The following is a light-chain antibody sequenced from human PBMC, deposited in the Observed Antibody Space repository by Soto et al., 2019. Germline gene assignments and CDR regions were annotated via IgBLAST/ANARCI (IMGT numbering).Light chain of an antibody. CDR3: QQYKLKSLS. CDR2: QAS. J-gene: IGKJ4*01. V-gene: IGKV1-5*03. Sequence: DIQMTQSPSTLSASIGDRVTITCRASQNISSWLSWYQQKPGKAPNLLIYQASILESGVPSRFSGSGSGTEFSLTISSLQPDDFATFYCQQYKLKSLSFGGGTKVEIK. CDR1: QNISSW.